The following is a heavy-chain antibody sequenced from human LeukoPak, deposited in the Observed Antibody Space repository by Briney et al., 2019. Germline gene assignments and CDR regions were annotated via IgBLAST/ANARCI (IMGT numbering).Heavy chain of an antibody. CDR2: ISSSSSHI. CDR3: ARRGDYYYGMDV. Sequence: GGSLRLSCAASGFTFSSYSMNWVRQAPGKGLEWVSSISSSSSHIYYADSVKGRFTISRDNAKNSLYLQMNSLRAEDTAVYYCARRGDYYYGMDVWGQGTTVTVSS. CDR1: GFTFSSYS. V-gene: IGHV3-21*01. J-gene: IGHJ6*02.